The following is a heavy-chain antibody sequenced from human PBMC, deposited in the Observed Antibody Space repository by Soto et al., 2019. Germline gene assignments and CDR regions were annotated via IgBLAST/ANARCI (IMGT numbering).Heavy chain of an antibody. CDR2: TIPTFGAG. J-gene: IGHJ4*02. CDR3: ARRQTRGYNRYFDP. Sequence: SLKVSCKASGGTFSSNPISWMRQAPGQGLEWMGGTIPTFGAGSYAQRFQGRLTITADKSTNTAYMELSSLRPEDTAVYYCARRQTRGYNRYFDPWGQGTMVTVSS. V-gene: IGHV1-69*06. CDR1: GGTFSSNP. D-gene: IGHD5-12*01.